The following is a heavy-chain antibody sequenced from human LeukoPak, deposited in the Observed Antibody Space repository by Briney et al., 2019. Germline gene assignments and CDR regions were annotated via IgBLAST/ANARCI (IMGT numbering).Heavy chain of an antibody. V-gene: IGHV4-34*01. Sequence: SETLSLTCAVYGGSFSGYYWSWIRQPPGKGLEWIGEINHSGSTNYNPSLKSRVTISVDTSKNQFSLKLSSVTAADTAVYYCARGGTMVRGVRGYYYYMDVWGKGTTVTISS. D-gene: IGHD3-10*01. CDR1: GGSFSGYY. CDR2: INHSGST. J-gene: IGHJ6*03. CDR3: ARGGTMVRGVRGYYYYMDV.